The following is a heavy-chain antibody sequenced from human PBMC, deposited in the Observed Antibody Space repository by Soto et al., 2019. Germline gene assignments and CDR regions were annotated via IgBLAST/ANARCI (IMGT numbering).Heavy chain of an antibody. D-gene: IGHD4-17*01. CDR2: ILNDGSGQ. CDR1: GFTFSKHG. J-gene: IGHJ4*02. CDR3: VRDDDYPDKGLDY. Sequence: QIQLVESGGDVVQPGRSLRLSCAASGFTFSKHGMHWVRQAPGKGLEWMAGILNDGSGQSYADSGQGRFTISRDNSKNPFLLQTTSLRVDDTGVYCCVRDDDYPDKGLDYWGQGTVVTVSS. V-gene: IGHV3-33*02.